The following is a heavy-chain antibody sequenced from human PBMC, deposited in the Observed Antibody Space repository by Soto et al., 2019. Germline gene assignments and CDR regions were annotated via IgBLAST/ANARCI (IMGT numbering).Heavy chain of an antibody. CDR1: GFTSSTYA. Sequence: EVQLMESGGGLVQPGGSLRLSCAASGFTSSTYAMSWVRQAPGKGLEWVSAISGRGGTTYYADSVKGRFTISRDNSNSTLYLQMDGLKGEDTALYYCAKRDTTMARGAFDVWGQGTIVTVSS. D-gene: IGHD5-18*01. V-gene: IGHV3-23*01. J-gene: IGHJ3*01. CDR3: AKRDTTMARGAFDV. CDR2: ISGRGGTT.